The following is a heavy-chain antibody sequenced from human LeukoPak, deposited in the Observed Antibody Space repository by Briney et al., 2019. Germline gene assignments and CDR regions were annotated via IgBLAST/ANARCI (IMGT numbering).Heavy chain of an antibody. J-gene: IGHJ4*02. CDR1: GDSVSSHSAA. V-gene: IGHV6-1*01. D-gene: IGHD1-26*01. Sequence: SQTLSLTCAISGDSVSSHSAAWNWIRQSRSRGLEWLVRTYYRSKWYNDYAISVKSRITVNPDTSKNQFSLRLNSVTPEDSAVYNCARENRVGAPRFDYWGQGTLVTVSS. CDR2: TYYRSKWYN. CDR3: ARENRVGAPRFDY.